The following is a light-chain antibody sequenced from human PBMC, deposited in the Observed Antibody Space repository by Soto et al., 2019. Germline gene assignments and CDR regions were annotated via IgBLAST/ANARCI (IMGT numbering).Light chain of an antibody. CDR1: SSSIGSNY. CDR2: RND. V-gene: IGLV1-47*01. Sequence: QSVLTQPPSASGTPGQRVTISCSGSSSSIGSNYVFWYQQLPGTAPKLLIYRNDQRPSGVPDRISGSRSGTSASLAISGLRSEDEADYYCAAWDNNLRGVMFGGGTQLTVL. J-gene: IGLJ7*01. CDR3: AAWDNNLRGVM.